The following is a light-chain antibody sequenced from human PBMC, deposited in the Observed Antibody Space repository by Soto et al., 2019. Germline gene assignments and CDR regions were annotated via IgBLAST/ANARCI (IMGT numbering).Light chain of an antibody. CDR3: CSYAGRYTYV. Sequence: QSVLTQPRSVSGSPGQSVTISCTGTSSDVGAYNYVSWYQQHPGKAPNFMIYDVSKRPSGVPDRFSGSRSGNTASLTISGLQAEDEADYYCCSYAGRYTYVFGTGTKVTVL. J-gene: IGLJ1*01. CDR2: DVS. CDR1: SSDVGAYNY. V-gene: IGLV2-11*01.